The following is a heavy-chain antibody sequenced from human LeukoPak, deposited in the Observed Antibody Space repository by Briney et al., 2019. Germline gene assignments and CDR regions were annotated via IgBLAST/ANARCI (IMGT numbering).Heavy chain of an antibody. V-gene: IGHV4-61*02. CDR3: ARDRRGYSYG. Sequence: LEWIGRIYSSGSTNYTPSLKSRVTISVDTSKNQFSLKLSSVTAADTAVYYCARDRRGYSYGWGQGTLVTVSS. CDR2: IYSSGST. D-gene: IGHD5-18*01. J-gene: IGHJ4*02.